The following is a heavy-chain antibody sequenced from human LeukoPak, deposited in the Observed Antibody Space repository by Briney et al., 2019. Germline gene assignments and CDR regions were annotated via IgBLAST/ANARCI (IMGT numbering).Heavy chain of an antibody. CDR3: ARWYSSGLGHAFDI. J-gene: IGHJ3*02. V-gene: IGHV1-69*13. Sequence: GASVKVSCKASGGTFNNYPISWVRQAPGQGLEWMGGIIPIFGTTNYAPKFQGRVTFTADESTSTVYMELSSLRSEDTAVYYCARWYSSGLGHAFDIWGQGTMVTVSS. CDR2: IIPIFGTT. CDR1: GGTFNNYP. D-gene: IGHD6-19*01.